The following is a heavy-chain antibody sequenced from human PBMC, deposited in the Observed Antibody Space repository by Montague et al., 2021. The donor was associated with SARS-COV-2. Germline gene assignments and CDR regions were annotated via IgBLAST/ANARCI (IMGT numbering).Heavy chain of an antibody. D-gene: IGHD2-15*01. CDR3: ARDVVVASYCFDY. CDR1: GDPVSSFY. Sequence: SETLSLTCTVSGDPVSSFYWNWIRQSSGKGLEWIGRIYTTGSTNXNPSLKSRVTMSVDTSKNQFSLKLTSVTAADTAVYYCARDVVVASYCFDYWGQGAAVAVSS. J-gene: IGHJ4*02. V-gene: IGHV4-4*07. CDR2: IYTTGST.